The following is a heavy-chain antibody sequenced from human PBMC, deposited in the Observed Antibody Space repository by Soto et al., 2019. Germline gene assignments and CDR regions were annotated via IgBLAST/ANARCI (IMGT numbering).Heavy chain of an antibody. CDR3: ARDHKGGYYYYGMDV. Sequence: EVQLVESGGGLVQPGGSLRLSCAASGFTFSSYEMNWVRQAPGKGLEWVSYISSSGSTIYYADSVKGRFTISRDNAKNSLYLQMNSLRAEDTAVYYRARDHKGGYYYYGMDVWGQGTTVTVSS. V-gene: IGHV3-48*03. CDR2: ISSSGSTI. J-gene: IGHJ6*02. CDR1: GFTFSSYE.